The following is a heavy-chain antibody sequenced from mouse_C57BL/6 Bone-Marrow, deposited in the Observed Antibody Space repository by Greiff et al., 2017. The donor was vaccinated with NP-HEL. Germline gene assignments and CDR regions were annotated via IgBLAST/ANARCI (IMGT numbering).Heavy chain of an antibody. J-gene: IGHJ3*01. CDR3: ASPYDYDVAWFAY. CDR2: ISSGGSYT. CDR1: GFTFSSYG. V-gene: IGHV5-6*01. Sequence: EVKLVESGGDLVKPGGSLKLSCAASGFTFSSYGMSWVRQTPDKRLEWVATISSGGSYTYYPDSVKGRFPISRDNAKNTLYLQMGSLKSEYTARYYCASPYDYDVAWFAYWGQGTLVTVSA. D-gene: IGHD2-4*01.